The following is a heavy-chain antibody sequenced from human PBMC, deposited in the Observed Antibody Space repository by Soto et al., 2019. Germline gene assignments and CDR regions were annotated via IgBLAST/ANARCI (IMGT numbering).Heavy chain of an antibody. Sequence: SETLSLTCTVSGGSISSYYWSWIRQPPGKGLEWIGYIYYSGSTNYNPSLKSRVTISVDTSKNQFSLKLSSVTAADTAVYYCARQMTRGHNWFDPWGQGTLVTSPQ. CDR2: IYYSGST. V-gene: IGHV4-59*01. J-gene: IGHJ5*02. CDR1: GGSISSYY. D-gene: IGHD3-10*01. CDR3: ARQMTRGHNWFDP.